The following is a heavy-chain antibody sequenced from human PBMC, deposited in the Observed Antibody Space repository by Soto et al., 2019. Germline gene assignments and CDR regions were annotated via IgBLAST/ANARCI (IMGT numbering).Heavy chain of an antibody. D-gene: IGHD3-3*01. CDR2: INHSGST. J-gene: IGHJ6*03. CDR3: AKNARYYDFWSGLNYYYYMDV. Sequence: SETLALTCAVSGGCFSGYYWRWIRQPPGKGLEWIGEINHSGSTNYNPSLKSRVTISVDTSKNQFSLKLSSVTAADTAVYYCAKNARYYDFWSGLNYYYYMDVWGKGTTATVSS. V-gene: IGHV4-34*01. CDR1: GGCFSGYY.